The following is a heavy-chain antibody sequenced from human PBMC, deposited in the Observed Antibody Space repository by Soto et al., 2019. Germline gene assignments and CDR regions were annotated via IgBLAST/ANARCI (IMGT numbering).Heavy chain of an antibody. J-gene: IGHJ4*02. D-gene: IGHD6-19*01. CDR2: LTSGDST. Sequence: EVQLLESGGGLVQPGGSLRLFCEASGFTFSNYAMTWVRQAPGKGLEWVSTLTSGDSTLYVDTVKGRFTISRDNSKSTLYLQMNSLRAEDTAVYYCARTDKFNSQSSGWANRFDYWGQGTLVTVSS. CDR3: ARTDKFNSQSSGWANRFDY. V-gene: IGHV3-23*01. CDR1: GFTFSNYA.